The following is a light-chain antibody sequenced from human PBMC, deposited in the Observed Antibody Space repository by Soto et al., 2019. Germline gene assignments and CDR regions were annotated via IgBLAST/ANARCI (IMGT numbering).Light chain of an antibody. CDR1: QSVSSD. J-gene: IGKJ1*01. CDR2: DAS. V-gene: IGKV3-11*01. CDR3: QQRSNWPT. Sequence: EIVLTQSPGTLSLSPGARATLSCRASQSVSSDLAWYQQKPGQAPRLLIYDASNRAAGTPARFSGSGSATDFTLTISSLEPEDFAVYYCQQRSNWPTFGQGTKVEIK.